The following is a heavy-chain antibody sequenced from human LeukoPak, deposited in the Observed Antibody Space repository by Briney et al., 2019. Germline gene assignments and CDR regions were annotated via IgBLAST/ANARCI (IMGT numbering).Heavy chain of an antibody. Sequence: ASVKVSCKPSGYTFTGYYIHWVRQAPGQRLEWLGWISPNTGATMFAHKFQDRVSMTRDTSIDTPYLELTSLTADDTALYYCARDRVGSGWPRPFYFEFWGQGTLVTVSS. V-gene: IGHV1-2*02. CDR1: GYTFTGYY. CDR2: ISPNTGAT. J-gene: IGHJ4*02. CDR3: ARDRVGSGWPRPFYFEF. D-gene: IGHD6-19*01.